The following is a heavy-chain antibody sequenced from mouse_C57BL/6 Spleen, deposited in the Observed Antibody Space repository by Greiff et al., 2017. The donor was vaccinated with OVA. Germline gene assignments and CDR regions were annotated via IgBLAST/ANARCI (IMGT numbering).Heavy chain of an antibody. CDR1: GFTFSSYA. CDR3: ARGYYGSSPEDMDY. CDR2: ISAGGSYT. J-gene: IGHJ4*01. V-gene: IGHV5-4*01. D-gene: IGHD1-1*01. Sequence: EVQVVESGGGLVKPGGSLKLSCAASGFTFSSYAMSWVRQTPEKRLEWVATISAGGSYTYYPDNVKGRFTISRDNAKNNLYLQMSRLKSEDTAMYYCARGYYGSSPEDMDYWGQGTTVTVSS.